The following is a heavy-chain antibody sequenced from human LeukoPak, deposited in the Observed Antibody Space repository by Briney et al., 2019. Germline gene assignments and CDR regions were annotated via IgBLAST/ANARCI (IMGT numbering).Heavy chain of an antibody. CDR2: ISFDATKE. J-gene: IGHJ4*02. D-gene: IGHD2-2*01. V-gene: IGHV3-30*04. CDR3: ARKYTTSYYSIDY. Sequence: GGSLRLSCAASGFTFNKYDMHWVRQAPGTGLDWVAFISFDATKEHYADSVKGRFTISRDNTKQTVYLQMNNLKPEDTALYYCARKYTTSYYSIDYWGQGTLVTVSS. CDR1: GFTFNKYD.